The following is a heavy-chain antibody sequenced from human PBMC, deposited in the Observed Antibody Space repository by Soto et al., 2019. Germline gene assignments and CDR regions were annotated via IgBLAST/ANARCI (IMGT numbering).Heavy chain of an antibody. J-gene: IGHJ6*02. D-gene: IGHD3-22*01. V-gene: IGHV3-23*02. CDR3: AKGRNHYDSSGYYSFPLDV. CDR1: GSDFSYSA. Sequence: PGGSLRLSCADSGSDFSYSAMSWVRQAPGKGLEWVAGIGGSYGVTDYGDSVRGRFTISRDISRSMLYLQMNSLRAEDTAVYYCAKGRNHYDSSGYYSFPLDVWGQGTTVTVSS. CDR2: IGGSYGVT.